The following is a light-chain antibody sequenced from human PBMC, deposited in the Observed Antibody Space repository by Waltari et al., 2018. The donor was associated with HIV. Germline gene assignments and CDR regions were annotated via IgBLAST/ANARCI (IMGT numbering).Light chain of an antibody. J-gene: IGLJ1*01. CDR1: TSDVVFYDY. V-gene: IGLV2-11*01. CDR2: DFN. CDR3: CAYAAGHVSYV. Sequence: QSALPQPPSVSGSPGQSVTISCTGTTSDVVFYDYFSWYQQYPGNAPKLIIFDFNQRPSGVPALFSGSKSGNTASLTISGLQPGDEADYFCCAYAAGHVSYVFGNGTAVAVL.